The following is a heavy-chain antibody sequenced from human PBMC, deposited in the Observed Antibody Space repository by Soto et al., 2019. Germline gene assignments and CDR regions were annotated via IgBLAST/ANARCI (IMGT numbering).Heavy chain of an antibody. CDR2: ISSSSSYI. J-gene: IGHJ6*02. V-gene: IGHV3-21*01. CDR1: GFTFSSYS. Sequence: RLSCAASGFTFSSYSMNWVRQAPGKGLEWVSSISSSSSYIYYADSVKGRFTISRDNAKNSLYLQMNSLRAEDTAVYYCARETPDYDFWSGYYRYYYYGMDVWGQGTTLTVSS. D-gene: IGHD3-3*01. CDR3: ARETPDYDFWSGYYRYYYYGMDV.